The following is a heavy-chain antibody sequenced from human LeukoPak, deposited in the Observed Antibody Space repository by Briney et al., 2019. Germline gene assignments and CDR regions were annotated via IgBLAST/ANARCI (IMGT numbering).Heavy chain of an antibody. Sequence: SETLSLTCTVSGGSISSYYWSWIRQPPGKGLEWIGYIYYSGSTNYNPSLKSRVTISVDTSKNQFPLKLSSVTAADTAVYYCARRGTAMVKGGFDYRGQGTLVTVSS. J-gene: IGHJ4*02. CDR3: ARRGTAMVKGGFDY. CDR1: GGSISSYY. CDR2: IYYSGST. D-gene: IGHD5-18*01. V-gene: IGHV4-59*08.